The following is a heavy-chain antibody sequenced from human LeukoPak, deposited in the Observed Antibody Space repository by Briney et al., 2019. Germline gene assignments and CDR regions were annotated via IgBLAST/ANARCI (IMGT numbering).Heavy chain of an antibody. Sequence: SVKVSCKASGGTFSSYAISWVRQAPGQGLEWMGGIIPILGTANYAQKFQGRVTITADKSTSTAYMELSSLRSEDTAVYYCASSPFWLDAFDIWGQGTMVTVSS. J-gene: IGHJ3*02. CDR2: IIPILGTA. D-gene: IGHD3-3*01. V-gene: IGHV1-69*10. CDR1: GGTFSSYA. CDR3: ASSPFWLDAFDI.